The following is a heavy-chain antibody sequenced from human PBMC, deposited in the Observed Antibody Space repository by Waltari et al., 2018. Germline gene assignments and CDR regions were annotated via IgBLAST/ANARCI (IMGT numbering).Heavy chain of an antibody. CDR2: VYYSGST. J-gene: IGHJ5*02. D-gene: IGHD6-25*01. CDR1: GGSITAYQ. CDR3: ARDSGKYLDP. V-gene: IGHV4-59*01. Sequence: QMHLQASGPGLVKTSESLSLTCTAPGGSITAYQWSWTRQTPGKGLEWIGHVYYSGSTNYNPSLKSRVTISIDTPKNQFSLKLSSVAAADTAVYFCARDSGKYLDPWGQGTLVTVSS.